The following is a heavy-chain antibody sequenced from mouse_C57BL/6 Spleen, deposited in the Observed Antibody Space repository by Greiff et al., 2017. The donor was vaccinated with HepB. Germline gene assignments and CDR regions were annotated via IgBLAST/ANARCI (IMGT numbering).Heavy chain of an antibody. CDR3: ARDGSSSYWYFDV. CDR1: GFTFSDYY. Sequence: DVKLQESEGGLVQPGSSMKLSCTASGFTFSDYYMAWVRQVPEKGLEWVANINYDGSSTYYLDSLKSRFIISRDNAKNILYLQMSSLKSEDTATYYCARDGSSSYWYFDVWGTGTTVTVSS. J-gene: IGHJ1*03. V-gene: IGHV5-16*01. CDR2: INYDGSST. D-gene: IGHD1-1*01.